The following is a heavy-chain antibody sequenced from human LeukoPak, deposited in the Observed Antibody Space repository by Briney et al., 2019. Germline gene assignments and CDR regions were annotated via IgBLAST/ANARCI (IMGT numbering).Heavy chain of an antibody. CDR2: IIPILGIA. Sequence: SVKVSCKASGGTFSSYAISWVRQAPGQGLEWMGRIIPILGIANYAQKFQGRVTITADKSTSTAYMELSSLRSEDTAVYYCARDAGWFGERGAFDIWGQGTMVTVSS. D-gene: IGHD3-10*01. V-gene: IGHV1-69*04. CDR1: GGTFSSYA. J-gene: IGHJ3*02. CDR3: ARDAGWFGERGAFDI.